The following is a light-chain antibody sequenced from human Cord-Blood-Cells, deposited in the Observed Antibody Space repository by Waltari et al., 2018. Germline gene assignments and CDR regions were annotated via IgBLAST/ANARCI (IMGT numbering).Light chain of an antibody. CDR1: QSICSW. CDR3: QQYNSYRT. V-gene: IGKV1-5*01. J-gene: IGKJ2*02. Sequence: DLPMTPSPSALSASVGDTVTITCRASQSICSWLAWYHQKPGEAPKLLIYDASSLESGVPSRFSGRGSGTEFTITISSLQPDDFAAYYCQQYNSYRTFGQGTKLEIK. CDR2: DAS.